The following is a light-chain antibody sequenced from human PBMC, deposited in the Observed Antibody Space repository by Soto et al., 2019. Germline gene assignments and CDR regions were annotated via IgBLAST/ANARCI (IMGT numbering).Light chain of an antibody. J-gene: IGKJ4*01. V-gene: IGKV1-5*01. Sequence: DIHMTQSPSTLSASVGDRVTITCRASQSISSWLAWYQQKPGKAPKLLIYDASSLESGVPSRFSGSGSGTEFSLTISSLQPDDFATYYCQQYNSYLTFGGGTKV. CDR1: QSISSW. CDR3: QQYNSYLT. CDR2: DAS.